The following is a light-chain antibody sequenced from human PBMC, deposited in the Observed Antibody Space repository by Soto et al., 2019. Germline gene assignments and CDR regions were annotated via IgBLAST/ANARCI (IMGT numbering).Light chain of an antibody. Sequence: EIVMTQSPATLSVSPGEGATLSCRASQSVSSNLAWYQQKPGQAPRLLIYGASSRATGILDRFSGSGSGTDFTLTISRLEPEDFAVYYCQQYGSSPLTFGGGTKVDIK. CDR1: QSVSSN. CDR3: QQYGSSPLT. J-gene: IGKJ4*01. CDR2: GAS. V-gene: IGKV3-20*01.